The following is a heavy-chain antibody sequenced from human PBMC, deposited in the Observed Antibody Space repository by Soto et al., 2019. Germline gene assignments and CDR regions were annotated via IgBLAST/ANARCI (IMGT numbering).Heavy chain of an antibody. D-gene: IGHD3-10*01. V-gene: IGHV3-23*01. Sequence: VSLRLSCAASGFTFSSYAMSWVRQAPGKGLEWVSAISGSGGSTYYADSVKGRFTISRDNSKNTLYLQMNSLRAEDTAVYYCAKDQYGSGSYYHSVAAAGTKANSNYGMDVWGQGTTVTVSS. J-gene: IGHJ6*02. CDR1: GFTFSSYA. CDR3: AKDQYGSGSYYHSVAAAGTKANSNYGMDV. CDR2: ISGSGGST.